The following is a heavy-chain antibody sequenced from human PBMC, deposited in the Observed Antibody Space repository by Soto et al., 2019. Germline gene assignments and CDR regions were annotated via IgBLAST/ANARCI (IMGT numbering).Heavy chain of an antibody. CDR3: AVPPPYCGGDCSPLFDY. D-gene: IGHD2-21*02. CDR1: GFTFSSYA. J-gene: IGHJ4*02. CDR2: ISGSGGST. V-gene: IGHV3-23*01. Sequence: PGGSLRLSCAASGFTFSSYAMSWVRQAPGKGLEWVSAISGSGGSTYYADSVKGRFTISRDNSKNTLYLQMNSPRAEDTAVYYCAVPPPYCGGDCSPLFDYWGQGTLVTVSS.